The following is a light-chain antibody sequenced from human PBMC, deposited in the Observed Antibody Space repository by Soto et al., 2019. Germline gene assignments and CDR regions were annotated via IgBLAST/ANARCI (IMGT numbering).Light chain of an antibody. CDR2: WAS. CDR3: QQYYTTLT. V-gene: IGKV4-1*01. J-gene: IGKJ4*01. Sequence: DIVMTQSPDSLAVSLGERATINCKSSQSVLYSSDNKDYLAWYQQKPGQPPKLLIYWASTRDSGVPDRFSGSGFGADFTLTISSLQADDVAVYYCQQYYTTLTFGGGTRVEIK. CDR1: QSVLYSSDNKDY.